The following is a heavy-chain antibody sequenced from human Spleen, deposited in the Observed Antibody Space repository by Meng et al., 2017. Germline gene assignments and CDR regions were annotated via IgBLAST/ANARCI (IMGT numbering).Heavy chain of an antibody. CDR2: ISGSGGST. CDR3: AKATGDLWSGFDI. D-gene: IGHD3-3*01. CDR1: GFTFSSYA. Sequence: GGSLRLSCAASGFTFSSYAMSWVRQAPGKGLEWVSGISGSGGSTYYADSVKGRFTISRDNSKNTLYLQMNSLRAEDTALYYCAKATGDLWSGFDIWGQARKVTVSS. J-gene: IGHJ3*02. V-gene: IGHV3-23*01.